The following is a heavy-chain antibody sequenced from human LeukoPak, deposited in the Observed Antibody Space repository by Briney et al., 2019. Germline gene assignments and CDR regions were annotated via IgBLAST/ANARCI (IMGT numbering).Heavy chain of an antibody. Sequence: GGSLRLSCAASGFIVSNKYMTWVRQAPGKGLEWVALIYNDGRTYYADSVKGRCAISRDNSKNTLYLQVNSLRVKDTAIYYCARGLFLSGYLDAFDMWGQGTVVSVSS. CDR1: GFIVSNKY. V-gene: IGHV3-53*01. CDR3: ARGLFLSGYLDAFDM. CDR2: IYNDGRT. J-gene: IGHJ3*02. D-gene: IGHD3-3*01.